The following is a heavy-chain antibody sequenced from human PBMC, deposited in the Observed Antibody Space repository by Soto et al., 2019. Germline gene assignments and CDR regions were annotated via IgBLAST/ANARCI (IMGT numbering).Heavy chain of an antibody. Sequence: EVDLLESGGGLVQPGGSLRLSCAASDFTFDGHGMSWVRQAPGKGPEWVSTISPEGFNTHYADSVRGRFIISRDNSRNTVDLHMSSLRVEDTAMYYCVSWVSAHFDYWGQGTPVTVSS. V-gene: IGHV3-23*01. CDR1: DFTFDGHG. CDR3: VSWVSAHFDY. J-gene: IGHJ4*02. CDR2: ISPEGFNT. D-gene: IGHD2-8*01.